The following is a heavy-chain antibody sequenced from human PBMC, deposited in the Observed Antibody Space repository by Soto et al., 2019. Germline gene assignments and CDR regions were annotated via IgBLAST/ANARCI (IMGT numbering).Heavy chain of an antibody. CDR2: ITSAGSYI. Sequence: EVQLVESGGGLVKPGGSLRLSCAASGFTFSNYNMNWVRQPPGKGLEWVSSITSAGSYIYYAESLKGRVTISRDNAKNSLFLQMKSLRAEDTALYFCARGILGGVRIDYGMDVRGQGTTVTVSS. J-gene: IGHJ6*02. CDR3: ARGILGGVRIDYGMDV. D-gene: IGHD2-8*02. CDR1: GFTFSNYN. V-gene: IGHV3-21*01.